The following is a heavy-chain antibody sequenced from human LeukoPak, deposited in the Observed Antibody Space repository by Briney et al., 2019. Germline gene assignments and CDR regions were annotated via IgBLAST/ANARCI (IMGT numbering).Heavy chain of an antibody. D-gene: IGHD4/OR15-4a*01. CDR2: ISYDGSNK. V-gene: IGHV3-30-3*02. CDR3: AKIDYDPFDP. J-gene: IGHJ5*02. Sequence: RGSLRLSCAASGFTFSSYAMHWVRQAPGKGLEWVAVISYDGSNKYYADSVKGRFTISRDNSKNTLYLQMNSLRAEDTAVYYCAKIDYDPFDPWGQGTLVTVSS. CDR1: GFTFSSYA.